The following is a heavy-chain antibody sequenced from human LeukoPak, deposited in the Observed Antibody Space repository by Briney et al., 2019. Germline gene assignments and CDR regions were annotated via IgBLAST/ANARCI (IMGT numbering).Heavy chain of an antibody. D-gene: IGHD1-26*01. Sequence: GGSLRLSCAASGFTFSTYTMNWVRQAPGKGLEWVSSIGSSGTNTHYADSVKGRFTISRDNAKNSLYLQMNSLRADDTAVYYCASSGSHYRNWFDPWGQGTLVTVSS. V-gene: IGHV3-21*01. CDR1: GFTFSTYT. J-gene: IGHJ5*02. CDR2: IGSSGTNT. CDR3: ASSGSHYRNWFDP.